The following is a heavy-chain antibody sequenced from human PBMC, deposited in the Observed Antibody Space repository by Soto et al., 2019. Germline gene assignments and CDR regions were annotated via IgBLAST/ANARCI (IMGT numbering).Heavy chain of an antibody. CDR1: GDGVSSNTAA. CDR3: AKTSGYDYVWGSSGLDP. V-gene: IGHV6-1*01. D-gene: IGHD3-16*01. J-gene: IGHJ5*02. CDR2: TYYRSKWYN. Sequence: QTLTLTGAVSGDGVSSNTAAWNSIRQSPSRGLEWLGRTYYRSKWYNDYAVSVKSRITINPNTSKNQFSLQLNSVTPEDTAVYYCAKTSGYDYVWGSSGLDPWGQGTLVTVSS.